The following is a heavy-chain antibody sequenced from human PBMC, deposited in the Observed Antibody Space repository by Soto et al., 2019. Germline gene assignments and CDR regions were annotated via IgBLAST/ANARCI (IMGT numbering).Heavy chain of an antibody. V-gene: IGHV3-23*01. CDR1: GFIFSTYA. CDR3: AHPRGYGVFDAVDI. D-gene: IGHD4-17*01. CDR2: ISSSGSAT. Sequence: EVQLLESGGGLVQPGGSLRLSCAASGFIFSTYAMNWVRQAPGKGLEWVSAISSSGSATYYAESVRGRFTISRDNSIDTLYLQMSGLRTEDTAVYYCAHPRGYGVFDAVDIWGQGTMVTVSS. J-gene: IGHJ3*02.